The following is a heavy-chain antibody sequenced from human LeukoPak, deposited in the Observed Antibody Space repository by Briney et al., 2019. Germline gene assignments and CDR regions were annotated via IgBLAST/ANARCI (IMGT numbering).Heavy chain of an antibody. V-gene: IGHV3-21*01. J-gene: IGHJ4*02. Sequence: AGGSLRLSCAASGFTFSSCSMNWVRQAPGKGLEWVSSISSSSSYIYYADSVKGRFTISRDNAKNSLYLQMNSLRAEDTAVYYCARGLGLPFDYWGQGTLVTVSS. CDR3: ARGLGLPFDY. D-gene: IGHD3-16*01. CDR1: GFTFSSCS. CDR2: ISSSSSYI.